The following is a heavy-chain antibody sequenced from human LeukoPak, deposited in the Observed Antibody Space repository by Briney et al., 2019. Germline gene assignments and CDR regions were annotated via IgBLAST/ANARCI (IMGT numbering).Heavy chain of an antibody. CDR1: GGTFSSYA. CDR3: ARYSDGGSSDYFDY. D-gene: IGHD4-23*01. CDR2: IIPILGIA. J-gene: IGHJ4*02. V-gene: IGHV1-69*04. Sequence: SVKVSCKASGGTFSSYAISRVRQAPGQGLEWMGRIIPILGIANYAQKFQGRVTITADKSTSTAYMELSSLRSEDTAVYYCARYSDGGSSDYFDYWGQGTLVTVSS.